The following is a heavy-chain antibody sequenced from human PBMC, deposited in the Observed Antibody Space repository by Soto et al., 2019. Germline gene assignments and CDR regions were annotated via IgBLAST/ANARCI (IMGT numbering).Heavy chain of an antibody. CDR1: GGSITDYS. CDR2: IFSSGST. Sequence: SETLSLTCTVSGGSITDYSWVWIRQPAGKGLEWIGRIFSSGSTNYNPSLKGRITMSLDTSKNQFSLKLNSATATDTAVYFCARFQGVVVTADKWSVTWGPAILVTV. CDR3: ARFQGVVVTADKWSVT. J-gene: IGHJ5*02. D-gene: IGHD2-21*02. V-gene: IGHV4-4*07.